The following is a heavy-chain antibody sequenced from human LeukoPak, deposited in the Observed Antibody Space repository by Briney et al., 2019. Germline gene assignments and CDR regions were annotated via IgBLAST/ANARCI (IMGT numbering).Heavy chain of an antibody. J-gene: IGHJ6*02. Sequence: GGSLRLSCAASGFTFSNAWMSWVRQAPGKGLEWVSAISGSGGSTYYADSVKGRFTISRDNSKNTLYLQMNSLRAEDTAVYYCAKSARTDTAMVSYYYYGMDVWGQGTTVTVSS. V-gene: IGHV3-23*01. D-gene: IGHD5-18*01. CDR2: ISGSGGST. CDR3: AKSARTDTAMVSYYYYGMDV. CDR1: GFTFSNAW.